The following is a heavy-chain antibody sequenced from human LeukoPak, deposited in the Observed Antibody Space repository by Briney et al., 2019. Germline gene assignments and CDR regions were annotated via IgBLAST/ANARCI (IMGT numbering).Heavy chain of an antibody. CDR3: ARQILGVTVAGANSFDF. D-gene: IGHD6-19*01. CDR1: GFTFSTVW. CDR2: IKQDESEK. J-gene: IGHJ3*01. V-gene: IGHV3-7*01. Sequence: PGGSLRLSCVASGFTFSTVWMTWVRQAPGKGLEWVANIKQDESEKFYMDSVKGRFTISRDNAKNSLFLQMNSLRAEDTAVYYCARQILGVTVAGANSFDFWGQGTMVTVSS.